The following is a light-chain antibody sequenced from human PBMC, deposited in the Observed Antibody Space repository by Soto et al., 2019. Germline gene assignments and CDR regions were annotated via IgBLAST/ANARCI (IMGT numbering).Light chain of an antibody. J-gene: IGKJ1*01. V-gene: IGKV1-5*03. CDR3: QHYNCYSEA. Sequence: DIQMTQSPYTLYASVGDIVTITCRASQRTSGWLAWYQQKPGKAPKLLIYKASSLESGVPSRFSGSGSGTEFTLTISSLQPDDFATYYCQHYNCYSEAFGQGTNVDI. CDR1: QRTSGW. CDR2: KAS.